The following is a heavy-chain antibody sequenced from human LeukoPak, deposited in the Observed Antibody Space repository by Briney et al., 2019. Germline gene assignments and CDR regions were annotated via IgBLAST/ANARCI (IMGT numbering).Heavy chain of an antibody. CDR3: ARDSYYDSSGYYSTYNWFDP. J-gene: IGHJ5*02. V-gene: IGHV1-2*02. CDR2: INPNSGGT. D-gene: IGHD3-22*01. Sequence: GASVKVSCKASGYSFTGHYMHWVRQAPGQGLEWMGWINPNSGGTNYAQNFQGRVTMTRDTSISTAYMELTRLRSDDTAVYYCARDSYYDSSGYYSTYNWFDPWGQGTLVTVSS. CDR1: GYSFTGHY.